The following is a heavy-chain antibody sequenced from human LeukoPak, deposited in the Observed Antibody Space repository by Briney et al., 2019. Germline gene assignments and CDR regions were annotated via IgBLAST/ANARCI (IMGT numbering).Heavy chain of an antibody. CDR3: ARTGSTVTMLYPFDH. J-gene: IGHJ4*02. CDR2: FYYGGST. D-gene: IGHD4-17*01. V-gene: IGHV4-39*07. Sequence: KPSETLSLTCTVSGVSISSSGHYWGWIRQPPGKGLEWIGNFYYGGSTYYTPSLKSRVTISVDTSKNQFSLKVTSVTAADTAVYYCARTGSTVTMLYPFDHWGQGTLVTVSS. CDR1: GVSISSSGHY.